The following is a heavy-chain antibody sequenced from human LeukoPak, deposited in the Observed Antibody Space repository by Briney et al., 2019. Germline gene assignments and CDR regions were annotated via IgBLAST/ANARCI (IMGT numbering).Heavy chain of an antibody. Sequence: SETLSLTCTVSGGSISSYYWSWIRQPPGKGLEWIGYIYYSGSTDYNPSLKSRVTISVDTSKNQFSLKLSSVTAADTAVYYCARAYYGSGSSYYYYSYGLDVWGQGTTVTVSS. CDR1: GGSISSYY. J-gene: IGHJ6*02. CDR3: ARAYYGSGSSYYYYSYGLDV. CDR2: IYYSGST. V-gene: IGHV4-59*08. D-gene: IGHD3-10*01.